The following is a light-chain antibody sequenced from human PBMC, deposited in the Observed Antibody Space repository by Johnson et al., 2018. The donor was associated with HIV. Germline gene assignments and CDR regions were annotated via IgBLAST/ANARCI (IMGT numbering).Light chain of an antibody. CDR3: GTWDSSLSALYG. CDR2: ENN. J-gene: IGLJ1*01. V-gene: IGLV1-51*02. Sequence: QSVLTQPPSASGTPGQRVTISCSGSSSNIGNNYVSWYQQLPGTAPKLLIYENNKRPSGIPDRFSGSKSGTSATLGITGLQTVDEADYYCGTWDSSLSALYGFGTGTKVTVL. CDR1: SSNIGNNY.